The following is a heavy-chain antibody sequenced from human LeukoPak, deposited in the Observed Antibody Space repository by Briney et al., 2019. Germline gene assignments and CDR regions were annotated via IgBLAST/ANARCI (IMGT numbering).Heavy chain of an antibody. D-gene: IGHD2-15*01. Sequence: GGSLRLSCAASGFTFSNYAMSWVRQAPGKGLEWVSTISGNAGGTYYADSMRGRFTISRDNSKNTLYLQMNSLRAEDTAVYYCARGIGVDDYWGQGTLVTVSS. CDR1: GFTFSNYA. CDR3: ARGIGVDDY. V-gene: IGHV3-23*01. CDR2: ISGNAGGT. J-gene: IGHJ4*02.